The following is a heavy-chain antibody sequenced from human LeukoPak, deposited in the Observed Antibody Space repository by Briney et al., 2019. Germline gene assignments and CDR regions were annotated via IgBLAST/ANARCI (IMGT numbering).Heavy chain of an antibody. CDR3: VRGGIVGTSTRIPLFDS. Sequence: PSEILSLTCAVYGGSFSGYYWSWIRQPPGKGLGWIGEINHSGSTSYNPSLKSRVTISVDTSKNQFSLKLSSVTAADTAVYYCVRGGIVGTSTRIPLFDSWGQGTLVTVSS. V-gene: IGHV4-34*01. CDR2: INHSGST. J-gene: IGHJ4*02. CDR1: GGSFSGYY. D-gene: IGHD1-26*01.